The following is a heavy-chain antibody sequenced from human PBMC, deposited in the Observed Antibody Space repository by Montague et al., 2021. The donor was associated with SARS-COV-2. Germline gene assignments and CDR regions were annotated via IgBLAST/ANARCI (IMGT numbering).Heavy chain of an antibody. CDR3: ARGGGYYNYGLDV. Sequence: SETLSLTCTVSGGSISNYYWSWVRQPPPRGLEWVGYVYYSWSTDYSPSLTRRVTISLDTSKNQFSLKVTSVTAADTAVYYCARGGGYYNYGLDVWGPGTTVTVSS. J-gene: IGHJ6*02. CDR2: VYYSWST. D-gene: IGHD3-22*01. V-gene: IGHV4-59*01. CDR1: GGSISNYY.